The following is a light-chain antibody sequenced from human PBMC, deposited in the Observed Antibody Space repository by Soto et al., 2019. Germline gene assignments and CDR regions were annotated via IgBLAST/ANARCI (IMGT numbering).Light chain of an antibody. CDR1: SGYSTYA. Sequence: QAVVTQSPSASASLGASVKLTCTLSSGYSTYAIAWHQQQSEKGPRFLMKINYGGTHSKGDGFFDRFSGSSSGAERHLTISSLQSYDEADYYCQSLGTGIQVFGGGTKLAVL. V-gene: IGLV4-69*01. J-gene: IGLJ3*02. CDR3: QSLGTGIQV. CDR2: INYGGTH.